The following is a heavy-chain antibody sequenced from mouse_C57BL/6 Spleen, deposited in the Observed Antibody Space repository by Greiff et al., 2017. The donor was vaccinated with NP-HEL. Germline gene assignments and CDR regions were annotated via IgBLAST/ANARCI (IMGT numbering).Heavy chain of an antibody. V-gene: IGHV1-69*01. CDR1: GYTFTSYW. D-gene: IGHD2-1*01. Sequence: QVQLKQPGAELVMPGASVKLSCKASGYTFTSYWMHWVKQRPGQGLEWIGEIDPSDSYTNYNQKFKGKSTLTVDKSSSTAYMQLSSLTSEDSAVYYCAREEPYGNYHLDYWGKGTSVTVSS. CDR2: IDPSDSYT. J-gene: IGHJ4*01. CDR3: AREEPYGNYHLDY.